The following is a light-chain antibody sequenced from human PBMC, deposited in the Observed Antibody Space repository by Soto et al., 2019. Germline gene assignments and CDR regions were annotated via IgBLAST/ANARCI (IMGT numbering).Light chain of an antibody. V-gene: IGLV2-18*02. CDR1: SSDVGSYNR. CDR2: DVS. CDR3: SSYTTSSTYV. Sequence: QSALTQPPSVSGSPGQSVAISCTGTSSDVGSYNRVSWYQQPPGTAPKLMIFDVSNRPSGVPDRFSGSKSGNTASLTISGLQAEDEAYYYCSSYTTSSTYVFGTGTKLTFL. J-gene: IGLJ1*01.